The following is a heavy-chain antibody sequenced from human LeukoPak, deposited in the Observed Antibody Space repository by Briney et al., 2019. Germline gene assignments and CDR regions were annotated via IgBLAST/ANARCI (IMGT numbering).Heavy chain of an antibody. Sequence: GGSLRLSCVASGFTFSNYWIHWVRQAPGKGLEWVSSISSSSSYIYYADSVKGRFTISRDNAKNSLYLQMNSLRAEDTAVYYCAREGTYDSSGYYLDYWGQGTLVTVSS. CDR3: AREGTYDSSGYYLDY. CDR1: GFTFSNYW. CDR2: ISSSSSYI. V-gene: IGHV3-21*01. J-gene: IGHJ4*02. D-gene: IGHD3-22*01.